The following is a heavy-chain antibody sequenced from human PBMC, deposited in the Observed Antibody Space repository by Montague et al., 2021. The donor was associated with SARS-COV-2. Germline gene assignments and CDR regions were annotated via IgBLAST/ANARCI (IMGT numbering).Heavy chain of an antibody. CDR1: GGSFSDYY. CDR2: INRSGST. D-gene: IGHD3-10*01. CDR3: ARGARQGYGFRLGSFDY. V-gene: IGHV4-34*01. Sequence: SETLSLTCAVYGGSFSDYYWNWIRQPPGKGLEWIGEINRSGSTNYNPSLKSRVTMSVDTSKNQFSLKLSSVTAADTAVYYCARGARQGYGFRLGSFDYWGQGTLVTVSS. J-gene: IGHJ4*02.